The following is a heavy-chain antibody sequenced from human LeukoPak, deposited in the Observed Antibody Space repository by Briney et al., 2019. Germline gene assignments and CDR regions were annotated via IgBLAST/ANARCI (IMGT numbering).Heavy chain of an antibody. Sequence: GRSLRLSCAASGFTFSSYAMSWVRQAPGKGLEWVSAISGSGGSTYYADSVKGRFTISRDNSKNTLYLQMNSLRAEDTAVYYCAKAGHDFWSALMARWGQGTLVTVSS. CDR2: ISGSGGST. D-gene: IGHD3-3*01. CDR1: GFTFSSYA. V-gene: IGHV3-23*01. CDR3: AKAGHDFWSALMAR. J-gene: IGHJ4*02.